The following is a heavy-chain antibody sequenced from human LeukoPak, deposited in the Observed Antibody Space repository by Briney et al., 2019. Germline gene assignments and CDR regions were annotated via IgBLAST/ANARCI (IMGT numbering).Heavy chain of an antibody. CDR2: IKHDGSEK. J-gene: IGHJ4*02. Sequence: PGGSLRLSCAASGFIFTNYFMSWVRQAPGKGLEWVASIKHDGSEKYYVDSVRGRFTISRDNTMNSLYLQMSSLRAEDTAVYYCATDRGWRTSGYYLYYFWGQGTLVTYSS. CDR3: ATDRGWRTSGYYLYYF. CDR1: GFIFTNYF. V-gene: IGHV3-7*01. D-gene: IGHD3-3*01.